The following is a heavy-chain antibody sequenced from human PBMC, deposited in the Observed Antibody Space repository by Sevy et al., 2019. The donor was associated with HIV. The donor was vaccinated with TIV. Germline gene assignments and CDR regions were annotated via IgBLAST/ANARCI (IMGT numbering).Heavy chain of an antibody. D-gene: IGHD3-16*01. J-gene: IGHJ1*01. CDR2: IYHSGST. CDR1: GGSISSRNW. V-gene: IGHV4-4*02. Sequence: SETLSLTCAVSGGSISSRNWWSWVRQPPGRGLEWIGEIYHSGSTNKNPSLKSRVNISLDKSKNQFSLKLSSVTAADTAVYYCARLTGGVDSGFQHWGQGTLVTVSS. CDR3: ARLTGGVDSGFQH.